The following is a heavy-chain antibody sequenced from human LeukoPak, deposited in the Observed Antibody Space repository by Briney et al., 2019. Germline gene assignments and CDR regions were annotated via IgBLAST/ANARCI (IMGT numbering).Heavy chain of an antibody. D-gene: IGHD3-10*01. CDR3: ARGDEGSGSYFH. CDR2: INHSGST. V-gene: IGHV4-34*01. J-gene: IGHJ4*02. CDR1: GGSFSGYY. Sequence: PSETLSLTCAVYGGSFSGYYWSWIRQPPGKGLEWIGEINHSGSTNYNPSLKSRVTISVDTSKNQFSLKLSSVTAADTAVYYCARGDEGSGSYFHWGQGTLVTVSS.